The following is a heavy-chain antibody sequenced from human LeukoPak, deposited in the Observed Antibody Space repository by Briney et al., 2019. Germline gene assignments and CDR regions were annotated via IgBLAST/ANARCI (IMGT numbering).Heavy chain of an antibody. Sequence: GGSLRLSCAPSGFIFSDYGMHWVRQAPGKGLEWVAVIWYDGGNKYYIESVEGRFTNSRDNSKNTLYLQMNSMRVEETAVYYCARGNYDGSGFRDYWGHGTVVSVSS. V-gene: IGHV3-33*01. D-gene: IGHD3-22*01. CDR1: GFIFSDYG. CDR2: IWYDGGNK. CDR3: ARGNYDGSGFRDY. J-gene: IGHJ4*01.